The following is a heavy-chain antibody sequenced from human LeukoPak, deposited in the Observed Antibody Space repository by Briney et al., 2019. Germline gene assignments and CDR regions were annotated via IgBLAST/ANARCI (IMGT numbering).Heavy chain of an antibody. J-gene: IGHJ4*02. CDR2: INPNSGGT. V-gene: IGHV1-2*02. CDR1: GYTFTGYY. CDR3: ARSYSGGWYYFDN. D-gene: IGHD6-19*01. Sequence: GASVKVSCKASGYTFTGYYMHWVRQAPGQGLEWMGWINPNSGGTNYAQKFQGRVTTTRDTSISTAYMELSRLRSDDTAVYYCARSYSGGWYYFDNWGQGTLVTVSS.